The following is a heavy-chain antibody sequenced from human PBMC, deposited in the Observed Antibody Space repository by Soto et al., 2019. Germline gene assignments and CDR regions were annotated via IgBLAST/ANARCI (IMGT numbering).Heavy chain of an antibody. CDR1: GFSLTTSGVG. Sequence: QITLNESGPTVVRPTEPLTLTCRFSGFSLTTSGVGVGWIRQSPGKAPEWLALIYWDDDKRYSASLKSRLTIPQDTPKNQVVLTVSDLDPTDTATYYCAHRVLRTVFGLVTTTAIYFDFWGQGTPVAVSS. J-gene: IGHJ4*02. CDR2: IYWDDDK. D-gene: IGHD3-3*01. V-gene: IGHV2-5*02. CDR3: AHRVLRTVFGLVTTTAIYFDF.